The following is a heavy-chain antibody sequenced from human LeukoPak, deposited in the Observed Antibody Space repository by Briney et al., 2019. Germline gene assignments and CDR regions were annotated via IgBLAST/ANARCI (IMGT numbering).Heavy chain of an antibody. CDR1: GGTFSSYA. Sequence: ASVKVSRKASGGTFSSYAISWVRQAPGQGLEWMGGIIPIFGTANYAQKFQGRVTITADESTSTAYMELSSLRSEDTAVYYCARDRGYSYGYSHHDAFDIWGQGTMVTVSS. D-gene: IGHD5-18*01. V-gene: IGHV1-69*13. J-gene: IGHJ3*02. CDR2: IIPIFGTA. CDR3: ARDRGYSYGYSHHDAFDI.